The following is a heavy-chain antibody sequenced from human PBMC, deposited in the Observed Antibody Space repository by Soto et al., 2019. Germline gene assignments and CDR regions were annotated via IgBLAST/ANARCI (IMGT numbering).Heavy chain of an antibody. J-gene: IGHJ6*02. V-gene: IGHV4-39*01. CDR2: IYYSGST. D-gene: IGHD6-19*01. CDR3: ARMSVAVAGAYNYYYGMDV. CDR1: GGSISSSSYY. Sequence: PSESLSLTCTVSGGSISSSSYYWGWIRQPPGKGLEWIGSIYYSGSTYYNPSLKSRVTISVDTSKNNFSRKLSSVTAADTAVYYCARMSVAVAGAYNYYYGMDVWGQGTTVTRSS.